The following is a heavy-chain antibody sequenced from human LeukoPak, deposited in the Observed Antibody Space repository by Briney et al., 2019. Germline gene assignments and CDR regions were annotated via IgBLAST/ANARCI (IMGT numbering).Heavy chain of an antibody. CDR2: IIPILGIA. J-gene: IGHJ4*02. D-gene: IGHD4-23*01. V-gene: IGHV1-69*04. Sequence: SVKVSCKASGGTFSSYAISWVRQAPGQGLERMGRIIPILGIANYAQKFQGRVTITADKSTSTAYMELSSLRSEDTAVYYCARDPGDYGGNFFDYWGQGTLVTVSS. CDR1: GGTFSSYA. CDR3: ARDPGDYGGNFFDY.